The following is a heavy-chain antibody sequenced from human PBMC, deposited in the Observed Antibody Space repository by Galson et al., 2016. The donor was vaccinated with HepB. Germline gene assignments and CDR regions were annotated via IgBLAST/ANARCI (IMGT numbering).Heavy chain of an antibody. J-gene: IGHJ1*01. V-gene: IGHV3-23*01. CDR1: GFAFSAYG. Sequence: SLRLSCAASGFAFSAYGMTWVRQAPRKGLEWVAAISTSGGSTDYADSVRGRFTISRDNSKNMLYLQMNSLRAEDSALYYCAKGSTRLGDNWGQGILVNISS. CDR3: AKGSTRLGDN. D-gene: IGHD4-17*01. CDR2: ISTSGGST.